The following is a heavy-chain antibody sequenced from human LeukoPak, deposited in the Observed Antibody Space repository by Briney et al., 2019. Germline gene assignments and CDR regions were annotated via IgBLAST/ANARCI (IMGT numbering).Heavy chain of an antibody. V-gene: IGHV3-53*01. CDR1: GFTVSSNY. CDR3: ARVPIAAADY. D-gene: IGHD6-13*01. CDR2: IYSVGST. Sequence: GGSLRLSCAASGFTVSSNYMSWVRQAPGKGLEWVSIIYSVGSTYYADSVKGRFTISRDNSKNPLYLQMNSLRAEDTAVYYCARVPIAAADYWGQGTLVTVSS. J-gene: IGHJ4*02.